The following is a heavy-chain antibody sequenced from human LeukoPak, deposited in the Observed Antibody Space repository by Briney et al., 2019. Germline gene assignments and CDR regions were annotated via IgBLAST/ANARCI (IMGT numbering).Heavy chain of an antibody. CDR2: ISGDGGST. J-gene: IGHJ4*02. CDR1: GFTFDDYA. D-gene: IGHD6-6*01. Sequence: GGSLRLSCAASGFTFDDYAMHWVRQAPGKGLEWVSLISGDGGSTYYADSVKGRFTISRDNSKNSLYLQMNSLRTEDTALYYCAIDIWYSSSSRGRDYFDYWGQGTLVTVSS. CDR3: AIDIWYSSSSRGRDYFDY. V-gene: IGHV3-43*02.